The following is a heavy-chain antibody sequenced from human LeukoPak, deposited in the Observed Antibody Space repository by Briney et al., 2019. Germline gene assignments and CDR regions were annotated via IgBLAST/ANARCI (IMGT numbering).Heavy chain of an antibody. D-gene: IGHD6-25*01. CDR3: AREGGFYRPLDY. V-gene: IGHV4-4*02. J-gene: IGHJ4*02. CDR1: GGSVPSTNW. Sequence: PSETLSLTCGVSGGSVPSTNWWTWIRQPPGKGLEWIGEAHLDGRTNFNPSLKSRLTMSVDLSENHVSLKLTSVTAADTAVYYCAREGGFYRPLDYSGQGTLVTVSS. CDR2: AHLDGRT.